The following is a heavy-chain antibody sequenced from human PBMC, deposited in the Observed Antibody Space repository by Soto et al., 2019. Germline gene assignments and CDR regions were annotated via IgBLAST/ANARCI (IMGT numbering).Heavy chain of an antibody. V-gene: IGHV4-59*08. CDR3: ARHYCSSTSCYSSIFGVVSHDYVDV. J-gene: IGHJ6*03. CDR2: IYYSGST. CDR1: GGSISSYY. D-gene: IGHD2-2*01. Sequence: PAESLSLTCTVSGGSISSYYWSWIRQPPGKGLEWIEYIYYSGSTNYNPSLKSRVTISVDTSKNQFSLKLSSVTAADTAVYYCARHYCSSTSCYSSIFGVVSHDYVDVWCQGPTVTVPS.